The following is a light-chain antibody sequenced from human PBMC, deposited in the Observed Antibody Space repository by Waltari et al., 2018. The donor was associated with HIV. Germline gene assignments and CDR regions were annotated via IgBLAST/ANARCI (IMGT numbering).Light chain of an antibody. CDR1: SSDVGRYNL. V-gene: IGLV2-23*02. Sequence: QSALTQPASVSGSPGQSITISCTGTSSDVGRYNLVSWYHQHPGKAPKLMIYEVSKRPSGVSNRFSGCKSGNTASRTISGLQAEDESDYYCCSYAGSSTWVFGGGTKLTVL. J-gene: IGLJ3*02. CDR2: EVS. CDR3: CSYAGSSTWV.